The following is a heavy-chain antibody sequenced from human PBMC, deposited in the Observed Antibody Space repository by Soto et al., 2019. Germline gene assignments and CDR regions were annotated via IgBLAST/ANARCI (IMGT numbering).Heavy chain of an antibody. D-gene: IGHD3-3*01. Sequence: PGGSLRLSSAASGFTFSVYWMSWVRQAPGKGLEWVANIKQDGSEKYYVDSVKGRFTISRDNAKNSLYLQMNSLRAEDTAVYYCARDGPYYYCWSGSDGPYFDYWGQGTPVTVSS. CDR2: IKQDGSEK. CDR1: GFTFSVYW. V-gene: IGHV3-7*01. CDR3: ARDGPYYYCWSGSDGPYFDY. J-gene: IGHJ4*02.